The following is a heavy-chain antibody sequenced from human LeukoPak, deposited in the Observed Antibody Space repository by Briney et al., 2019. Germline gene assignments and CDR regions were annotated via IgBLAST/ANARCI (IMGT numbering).Heavy chain of an antibody. V-gene: IGHV3-23*01. CDR1: GFTFSSYA. D-gene: IGHD3/OR15-3a*01. J-gene: IGHJ4*02. Sequence: GGSLRLSCAASGFTFSSYAMSWVRQAPGKGLECVSSISGSGGSTNHADSVKGRFTISRDNSKNTLYLQMNSLGAEDTAVYYCAKVWTAYSDDYFDYWGQGTLVTVSS. CDR3: AKVWTAYSDDYFDY. CDR2: ISGSGGST.